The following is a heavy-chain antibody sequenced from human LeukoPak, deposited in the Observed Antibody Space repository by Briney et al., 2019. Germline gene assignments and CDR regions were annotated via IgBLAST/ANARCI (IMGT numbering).Heavy chain of an antibody. CDR1: GGSISSYY. V-gene: IGHV4-59*01. CDR3: ARYPQEEYSSGWYWYFDL. CDR2: IYYGGST. J-gene: IGHJ2*01. Sequence: PSETLSLTCTVSGGSISSYYWSWIRQPPGKGLEWIGYIYYGGSTNYNPSLESRVTISVDTSKNQFSLKLSSVTAADTAVYYCARYPQEEYSSGWYWYFDLWGRGTLVTVSS. D-gene: IGHD6-19*01.